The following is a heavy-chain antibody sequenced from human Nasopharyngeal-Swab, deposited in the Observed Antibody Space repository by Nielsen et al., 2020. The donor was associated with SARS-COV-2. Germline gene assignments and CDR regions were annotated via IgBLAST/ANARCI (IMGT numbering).Heavy chain of an antibody. CDR2: ISIDESST. CDR1: GFTFSSYW. CDR3: AKRDCSNAVCRYYFDY. D-gene: IGHD2-8*01. V-gene: IGHV3-74*01. J-gene: IGHJ4*02. Sequence: GESLKISCAASGFTFSSYWMHWVRQAPGKGLVWVSRISIDESSTSYADSVKGRFTISRDNAKNTLYLQMNSLRAEDTAVYYCAKRDCSNAVCRYYFDYWGQGTLVTVSS.